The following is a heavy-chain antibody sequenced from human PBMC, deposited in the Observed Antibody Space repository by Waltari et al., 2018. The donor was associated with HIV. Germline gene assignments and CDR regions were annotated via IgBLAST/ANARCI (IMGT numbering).Heavy chain of an antibody. CDR1: GFTCSSYE. J-gene: IGHJ2*01. CDR2: ISSSGSSI. CDR3: AKVREKQLWLRNWDVDL. V-gene: IGHV3-48*03. Sequence: EVKLVESGGGLVQSGGSVRLPCGASGFTCSSYEMHWGRQAPGKGLEWISYISSSGSSIYYADSVKGRFTISRDNGKKSLYLQMNILRSEDTAVYYCAKVREKQLWLRNWDVDLWGRGTLVTVSS. D-gene: IGHD5-18*01.